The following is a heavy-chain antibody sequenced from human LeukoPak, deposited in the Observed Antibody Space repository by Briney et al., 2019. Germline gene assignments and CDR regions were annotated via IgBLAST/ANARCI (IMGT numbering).Heavy chain of an antibody. J-gene: IGHJ5*02. Sequence: GASVNVSCKVSGYTISEVSIHWVRQASGKGLEWMGGLDPEDDKRFYAQKFQGRVTMTEDTSTDTAYMELSSLRSDDTAVYYCAKAPFTNWSGWFDPWGQGTLVTVSS. V-gene: IGHV1-24*01. CDR3: AKAPFTNWSGWFDP. D-gene: IGHD7-27*01. CDR1: GYTISEVS. CDR2: LDPEDDKR.